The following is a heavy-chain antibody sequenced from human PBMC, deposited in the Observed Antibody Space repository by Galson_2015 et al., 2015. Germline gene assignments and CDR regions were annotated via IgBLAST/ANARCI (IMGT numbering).Heavy chain of an antibody. CDR3: ARERYYGSGSYYDPLHDAFDI. CDR1: GGSISSGSHY. J-gene: IGHJ3*02. Sequence: TLSLTCTVSGGSISSGSHYWSWIRQPAGKGLEWIGRIYTSGSTNYNPSLKSRVTISVDTSKNQFSLKLSSVTAADTAVYYCARERYYGSGSYYDPLHDAFDIWGQGTMVTVSS. D-gene: IGHD3-10*01. CDR2: IYTSGST. V-gene: IGHV4-61*02.